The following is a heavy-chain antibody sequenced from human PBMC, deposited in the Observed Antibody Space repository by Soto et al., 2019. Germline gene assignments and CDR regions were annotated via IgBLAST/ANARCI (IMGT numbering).Heavy chain of an antibody. J-gene: IGHJ4*02. D-gene: IGHD6-6*01. Sequence: GGSLRLSCAASGFTFRSYVMSWVRQAPGKGLEWVSAISGSSDSTYYADSVEGRFTVSRDNSKNTLYLQMNSLRAEDTAVYYCAKGSASARPYYFDYWGQGTLVTVSS. CDR3: AKGSASARPYYFDY. V-gene: IGHV3-23*01. CDR1: GFTFRSYV. CDR2: ISGSSDST.